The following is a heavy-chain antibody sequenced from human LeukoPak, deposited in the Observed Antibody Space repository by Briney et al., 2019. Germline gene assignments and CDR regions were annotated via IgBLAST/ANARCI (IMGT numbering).Heavy chain of an antibody. CDR3: ARERDYGDFDY. CDR1: GFTFISYW. J-gene: IGHJ4*02. V-gene: IGHV3-74*01. D-gene: IGHD4-17*01. CDR2: INSDGSST. Sequence: GGSLRLSCAASGFTFISYWMHWVRHAPGKGLVWVSRINSDGSSTSYADSVKGRFTISTDNAKNTLYLQMNSLRAEDTAVYYCARERDYGDFDYWGQGTLVTVSS.